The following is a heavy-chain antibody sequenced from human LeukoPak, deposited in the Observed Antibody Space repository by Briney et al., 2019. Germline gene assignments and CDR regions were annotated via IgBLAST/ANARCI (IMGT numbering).Heavy chain of an antibody. D-gene: IGHD3-22*01. V-gene: IGHV3-23*01. Sequence: QPGGSLRLSCAASGFTFANYAMNWVRQAPGKGLEWVAVITSSGADSYYSDSVRGRFTISRDNSKNTLYLQMNSLRAEDTAAYYRAKGGAVVLTGFDSWGQGTLVSVSS. CDR2: ITSSGADS. CDR1: GFTFANYA. CDR3: AKGGAVVLTGFDS. J-gene: IGHJ4*02.